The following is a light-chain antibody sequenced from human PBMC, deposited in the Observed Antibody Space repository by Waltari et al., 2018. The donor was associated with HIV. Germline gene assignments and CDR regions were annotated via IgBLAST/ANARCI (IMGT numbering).Light chain of an antibody. J-gene: IGLJ1*01. CDR2: LDK. Sequence: SSVLTQPPSVSVAPGKTATLTCAVNHIGSNNVHWYQQRPGQAPVLVINLDKQRPSGIPERFSGSNSGGSAALTITEVEAGDEADYYCQVWDSDAYVFGPGTRLTV. CDR3: QVWDSDAYV. V-gene: IGLV3-21*01. CDR1: HIGSNN.